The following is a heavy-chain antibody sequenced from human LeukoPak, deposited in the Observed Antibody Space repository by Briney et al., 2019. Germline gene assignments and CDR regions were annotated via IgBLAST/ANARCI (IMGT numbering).Heavy chain of an antibody. J-gene: IGHJ4*02. V-gene: IGHV3-30*07. CDR2: VSYDGSWD. D-gene: IGHD3-22*01. CDR3: AKRGVVIRVILVGFHKEAYYFDS. CDR1: GFTFSNYA. Sequence: QPGRSLRLSCAASGFTFSNYAMHWVRQTPGKGLEWVAFVSYDGSWDSHSDSVKGRFTISRDNPKNTIYLQMTSLRAEDTAVYFCAKRGVVIRVILVGFHKEAYYFDSWGQGALVTVSS.